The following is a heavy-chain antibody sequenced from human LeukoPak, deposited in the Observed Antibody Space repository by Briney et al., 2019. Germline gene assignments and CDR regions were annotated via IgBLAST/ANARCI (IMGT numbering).Heavy chain of an antibody. CDR2: IYPGDSDT. V-gene: IGHV5-51*01. J-gene: IGHJ4*02. Sequence: GESLKISCKGSGYSFTNYWIGWVRQMPGKGLEWMGIIYPGDSDTRYSPSFQGQVTISVDRSISTTYLQWSSLKATDTGMYYCARQYGRPFDYWGQGTLVTVSS. D-gene: IGHD4-17*01. CDR3: ARQYGRPFDY. CDR1: GYSFTNYW.